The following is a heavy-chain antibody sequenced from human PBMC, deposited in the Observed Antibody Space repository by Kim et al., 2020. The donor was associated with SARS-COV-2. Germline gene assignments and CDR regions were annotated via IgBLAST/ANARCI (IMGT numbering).Heavy chain of an antibody. J-gene: IGHJ4*02. CDR3: AKVIAAAGTDFDY. D-gene: IGHD6-13*01. CDR2: ISYDGSNK. CDR1: GFTFSSYG. Sequence: GSLRLSCAASGFTFSSYGMHWVRQAPGKGLEWVAVISYDGSNKYYADSVKGRFTISRDNSKNTLYLQMNSLRAEDTAVYYCAKVIAAAGTDFDYWGQGTLVTVSS. V-gene: IGHV3-30*18.